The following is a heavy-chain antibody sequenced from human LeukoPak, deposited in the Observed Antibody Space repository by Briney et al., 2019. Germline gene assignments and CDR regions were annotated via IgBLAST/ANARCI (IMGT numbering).Heavy chain of an antibody. Sequence: ASVKVSCKASGGTFSSYAISWVRQAPGQGLEWMGGIIPIFGTANYAQKFQGRVTITADKSTSTAYMELSSLRSEDTAVYYCTYYYYDSSGYYYGTNYWGQGTLVTVSS. V-gene: IGHV1-69*06. D-gene: IGHD3-22*01. CDR2: IIPIFGTA. J-gene: IGHJ4*02. CDR1: GGTFSSYA. CDR3: TYYYYDSSGYYYGTNY.